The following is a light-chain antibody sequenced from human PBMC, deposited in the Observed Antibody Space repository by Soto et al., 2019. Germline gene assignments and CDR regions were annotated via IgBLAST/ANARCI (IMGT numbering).Light chain of an antibody. J-gene: IGKJ2*01. CDR1: QSVSSNY. CDR2: GAS. Sequence: SVMTQSPDTLSLSPGERATLSCRASQSVSSNYLAWYQQKPGQAPRLLIYGASTRATGIPDRFSGSGSGTDFTLTISRLEPEDFAVYYCQQYGSSSYTFGQGTKVDIK. CDR3: QQYGSSSYT. V-gene: IGKV3-20*01.